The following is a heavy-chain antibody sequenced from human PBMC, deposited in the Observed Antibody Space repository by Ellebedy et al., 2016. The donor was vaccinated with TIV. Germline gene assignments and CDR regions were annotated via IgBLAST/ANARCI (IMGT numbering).Heavy chain of an antibody. CDR2: ISSSGGTK. V-gene: IGHV3-11*04. J-gene: IGHJ5*01. D-gene: IGHD3-10*01. Sequence: GESLKISCAASGFIFSDYYMSWIRQVPGKGLEFVAIISSSGGTKYYADSVQGRFTISRDNALNSLHLQMNSLRAEDTAVYYCTREYGSGSYSWFDSWGQGTLVTVSS. CDR3: TREYGSGSYSWFDS. CDR1: GFIFSDYY.